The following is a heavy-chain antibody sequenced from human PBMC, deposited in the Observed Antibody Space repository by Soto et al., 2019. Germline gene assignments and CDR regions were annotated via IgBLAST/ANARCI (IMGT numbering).Heavy chain of an antibody. Sequence: GALRLSCTASGFTFGDYAMSWFRQAPGKGLEWVGFIRSKAYGGTTEYAASVKGRFTISRDDSKSIAYLQMNSLKTEDTAVYYCTRDPNYDILTGYLSLMDVWGQGTTVTVSS. V-gene: IGHV3-49*03. D-gene: IGHD3-9*01. CDR3: TRDPNYDILTGYLSLMDV. CDR1: GFTFGDYA. J-gene: IGHJ6*02. CDR2: IRSKAYGGTT.